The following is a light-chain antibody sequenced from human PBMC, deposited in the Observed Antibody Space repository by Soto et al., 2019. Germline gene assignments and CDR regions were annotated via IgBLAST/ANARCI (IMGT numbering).Light chain of an antibody. CDR2: DVS. J-gene: IGLJ2*01. CDR3: SSYTSRSTLV. V-gene: IGLV2-14*03. Sequence: QSVLTQPASVSGSPGQSITISCTGTSSDVGNSNYVSWYQQHPGQAPKLMIYDVSNRPSGVSKRFSGSKSGNTASLTISGLQAEDEADYYCSSYTSRSTLVFGGGTKLIVL. CDR1: SSDVGNSNY.